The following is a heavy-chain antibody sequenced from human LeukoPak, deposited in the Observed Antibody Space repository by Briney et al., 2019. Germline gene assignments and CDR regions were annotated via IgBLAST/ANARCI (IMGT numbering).Heavy chain of an antibody. CDR1: GGSISSSSYY. J-gene: IGHJ3*02. CDR3: ARPGTSKRGDAFDI. V-gene: IGHV4-39*01. Sequence: SETLSLTCTVSGGSISSSSYYWGWIRQPPGKGLEWIGSIYYSGSTYYNPSLKSRVTISVDTSKNQFSLKLSSVTAADTAVYYCARPGTSKRGDAFDIWGQGTMVTVSS. D-gene: IGHD2-2*01. CDR2: IYYSGST.